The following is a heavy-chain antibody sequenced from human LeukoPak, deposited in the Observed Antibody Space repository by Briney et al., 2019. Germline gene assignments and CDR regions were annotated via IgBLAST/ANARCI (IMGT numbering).Heavy chain of an antibody. V-gene: IGHV5-51*03. CDR2: IYPSDSET. Sequence: KPGESLKISCKGSGYSFTSYWIGWVRQMPGKGLEWMGIIYPSDSETRYSPSFQGQVTISADMSISIAFLQWSSLKASDTAMYYCATRSGDGYNLPLDYWGQGTLVTVSS. CDR1: GYSFTSYW. J-gene: IGHJ4*02. CDR3: ATRSGDGYNLPLDY. D-gene: IGHD5-24*01.